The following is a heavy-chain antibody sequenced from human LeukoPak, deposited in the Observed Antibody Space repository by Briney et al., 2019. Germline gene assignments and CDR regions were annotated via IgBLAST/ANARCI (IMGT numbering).Heavy chain of an antibody. D-gene: IGHD5-12*01. CDR1: GFSFRDFW. CDR3: ARFGYSGWNLEY. V-gene: IGHV3-7*01. J-gene: IGHJ4*02. Sequence: GGSLRLSCAASGFSFRDFWMTWVRQAPGKGLEWVANINQGGSVKYYVDSVKGQFTISRDDAKSSLYVQMNSLRDEDTAVYYCARFGYSGWNLEYWGQGTLVTVSS. CDR2: INQGGSVK.